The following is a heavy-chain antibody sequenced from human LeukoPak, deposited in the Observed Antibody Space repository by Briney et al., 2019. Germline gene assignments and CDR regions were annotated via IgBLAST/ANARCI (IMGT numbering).Heavy chain of an antibody. V-gene: IGHV1-2*02. CDR1: GYTFTGYY. CDR3: AIRPAMVTAGRFDP. J-gene: IGHJ5*02. D-gene: IGHD5-18*01. CDR2: INPNSGGT. Sequence: GASVKVSCKASGYTFTGYYMHWVRQAPGQGLEWMGWINPNSGGTNYAQKFQGRVTMTRDTSISTAYMELSRLRSDDTAVYYCAIRPAMVTAGRFDPWGQETLVTVSS.